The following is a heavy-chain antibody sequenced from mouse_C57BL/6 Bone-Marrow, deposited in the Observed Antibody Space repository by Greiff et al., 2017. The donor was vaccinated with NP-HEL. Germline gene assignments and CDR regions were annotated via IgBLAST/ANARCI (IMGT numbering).Heavy chain of an antibody. CDR2: IDPSDSYT. J-gene: IGHJ4*01. CDR3: ARGGYYGSSYAMDY. CDR1: GYTFTSYW. Sequence: QVQLQQPGAELVRPGTSVKLSCKASGYTFTSYWMHWVKQRPGQGLEWIGVIDPSDSYTNYNQKFKGKATLTVDTSSSTAYMQLSSLTSEDSAVYYCARGGYYGSSYAMDYWGQGTSVTVSS. V-gene: IGHV1-59*01. D-gene: IGHD1-1*01.